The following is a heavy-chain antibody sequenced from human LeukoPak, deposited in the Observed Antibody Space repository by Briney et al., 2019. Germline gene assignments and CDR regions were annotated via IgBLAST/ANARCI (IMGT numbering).Heavy chain of an antibody. J-gene: IGHJ5*02. V-gene: IGHV1-69*06. CDR3: ARDRGRIAVAGTYSWFDP. D-gene: IGHD6-19*01. CDR2: IIPIFGTA. Sequence: ASVKVSCKASGGTFSSYAISWVRQAPGQGLEWMGGIIPIFGTANYAQKFQGRVTITADKSTSTAYMELSSLRSEDTAVYYCARDRGRIAVAGTYSWFDPWGQGTLVTVSS. CDR1: GGTFSSYA.